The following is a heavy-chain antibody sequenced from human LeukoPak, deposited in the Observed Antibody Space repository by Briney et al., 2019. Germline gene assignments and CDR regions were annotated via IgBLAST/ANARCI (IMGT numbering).Heavy chain of an antibody. CDR3: ARGYCSGGACYSVDY. J-gene: IGHJ4*02. CDR2: IYYTGNT. V-gene: IGHV4-59*01. Sequence: PSETLSLTCTVSGGSISSYYWSWIRQPPGKGLEWIGYIYYTGNTNYNPSLKSRVTISLDTSKNQFSLKLSSVTAADTAVYYCARGYCSGGACYSVDYWGQGTLVTVSS. CDR1: GGSISSYY. D-gene: IGHD2-15*01.